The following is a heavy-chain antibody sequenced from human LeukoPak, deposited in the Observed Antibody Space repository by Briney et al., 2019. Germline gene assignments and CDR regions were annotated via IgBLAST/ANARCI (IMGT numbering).Heavy chain of an antibody. CDR2: IDHTGST. V-gene: IGHV4-59*01. J-gene: IGHJ4*02. CDR3: ARHEHKALAGND. D-gene: IGHD6-19*01. Sequence: SETLSLTCSVSGDSISIYYWSWIRQPPGKGLEWIGYIDHTGSTNYNPSLNSRVTISRDTSKNHFSLELSSVTAADTAVYFCARHEHKALAGNDWGQGTLATVSS. CDR1: GDSISIYY.